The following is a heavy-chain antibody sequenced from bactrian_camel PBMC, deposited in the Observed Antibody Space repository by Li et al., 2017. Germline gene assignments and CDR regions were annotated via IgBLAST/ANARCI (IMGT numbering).Heavy chain of an antibody. D-gene: IGHD1*01. J-gene: IGHJ4*01. CDR1: PAISHSNC. Sequence: VQLVESGGGSVQAGGSLRLSCSVSPAISHSNCMAWFRQIAGKEREGVAIIYAGNIATYYADSVKGRFTISRDSTVDLQMNSLKPEDSGMYYCAGDVRKREGVDPLAETYYNHWGQGTQVTVS. V-gene: IGHV3S54*01. CDR2: IYAGNIAT. CDR3: AGDVRKREGVDPLAETYYNH.